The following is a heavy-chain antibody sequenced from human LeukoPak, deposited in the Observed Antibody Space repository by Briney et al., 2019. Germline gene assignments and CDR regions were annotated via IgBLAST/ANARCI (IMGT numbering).Heavy chain of an antibody. Sequence: PSETLSLTCNVSGDSITSGAFYWAWIRQSPGKGLEWIGNVYYSGSTQYNPSLRGRVSISMDKTKNQLSLNLNSVSVTDTAIYYCARRDYAAWFDPWGQGTLVTVSS. CDR2: VYYSGST. CDR1: GDSITSGAFY. D-gene: IGHD4/OR15-4a*01. V-gene: IGHV4-39*01. CDR3: ARRDYAAWFDP. J-gene: IGHJ5*02.